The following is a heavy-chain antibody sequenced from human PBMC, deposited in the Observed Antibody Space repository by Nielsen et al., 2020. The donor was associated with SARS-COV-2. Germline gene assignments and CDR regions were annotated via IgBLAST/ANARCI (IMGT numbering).Heavy chain of an antibody. CDR1: GFTFSNSF. CDR3: ARPLLWGTYPSAFDY. J-gene: IGHJ4*02. D-gene: IGHD3-16*01. V-gene: IGHV3-30*03. Sequence: GESLKISCAASGFTFSNSFMTWVRQAPGKGLEWVASISYDGSEKFYLDSVKGRFAVSRDNSKNTVYLQMSSLRTEDTAVYYCARPLLWGTYPSAFDYWGQGTLVTVSS. CDR2: ISYDGSEK.